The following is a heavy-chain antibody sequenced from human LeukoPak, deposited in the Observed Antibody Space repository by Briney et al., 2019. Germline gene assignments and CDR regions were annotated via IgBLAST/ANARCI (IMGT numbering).Heavy chain of an antibody. Sequence: SGTLSLTCAVSGGSIITTNWWSWVRQPPGKGLEWIGEVHLNGATNYNPSLESRVSMSIDKSKNQLSLKLRSVSAADTAIYYYARESGAFSPFGFWGQGTLVTVSS. CDR2: VHLNGAT. CDR3: ARESGAFSPFGF. D-gene: IGHD1-26*01. J-gene: IGHJ4*02. V-gene: IGHV4-4*02. CDR1: GGSIITTNW.